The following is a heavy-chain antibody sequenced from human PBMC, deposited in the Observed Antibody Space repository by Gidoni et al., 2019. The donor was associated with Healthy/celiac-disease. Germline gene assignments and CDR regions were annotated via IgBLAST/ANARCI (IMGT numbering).Heavy chain of an antibody. Sequence: QVQLVQSGAEVKKPGASVKVSCKASGYTFTSYDINWVRQATGQGLEWMGWMNPNSGNTGYAQKFQGRVTMTRNTSISTAYMELSSLRSEDTAVYYCARGQNRLRFLEWLLWNNWFDPWGQGTLVTVSS. D-gene: IGHD3-3*01. CDR2: MNPNSGNT. CDR3: ARGQNRLRFLEWLLWNNWFDP. CDR1: GYTFTSYD. J-gene: IGHJ5*02. V-gene: IGHV1-8*01.